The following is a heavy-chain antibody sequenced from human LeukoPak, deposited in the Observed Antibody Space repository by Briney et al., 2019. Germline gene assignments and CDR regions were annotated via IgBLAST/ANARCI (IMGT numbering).Heavy chain of an antibody. D-gene: IGHD2-2*01. V-gene: IGHV3-21*05. CDR3: ARLGKDCSSTSCYLRAIDY. Sequence: GGSLRLSCAASGFTLSNYGMNWVRQAPGKGLEWVSYISSSSSYTNYADSVKGRFTISRDNAKNSLYLQMNSLRAEDTAVYYCARLGKDCSSTSCYLRAIDYWGQGTLVTVSS. CDR2: ISSSSSYT. J-gene: IGHJ4*02. CDR1: GFTLSNYG.